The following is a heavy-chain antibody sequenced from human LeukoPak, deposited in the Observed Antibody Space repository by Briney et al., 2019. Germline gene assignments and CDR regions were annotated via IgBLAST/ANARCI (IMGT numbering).Heavy chain of an antibody. Sequence: GGSLRLSCAASGSTFSSNGMYWFRQAPGKGLEWVAFIPYDGRNTYYADSVKGRFTISRDTSKNTLYLQMINLRAEDTAVYYCAKESSASYYFDYWGQGTLVTVSS. V-gene: IGHV3-30*02. D-gene: IGHD3-10*01. CDR1: GSTFSSNG. J-gene: IGHJ4*02. CDR3: AKESSASYYFDY. CDR2: IPYDGRNT.